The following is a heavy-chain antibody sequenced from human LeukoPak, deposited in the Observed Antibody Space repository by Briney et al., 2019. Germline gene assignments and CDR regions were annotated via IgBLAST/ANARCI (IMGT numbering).Heavy chain of an antibody. V-gene: IGHV4-59*08. D-gene: IGHD2-2*01. Sequence: SETPSLTCTVSGGSISSYYWSWIRQPPGKGLEWIGYIYYSGSTNYNPSLKSRVTISVDTSKNQFSLKLSSVTAADTAVYYCARRRCSSTSCYYFDYWGQGTLVTVSS. CDR2: IYYSGST. CDR3: ARRRCSSTSCYYFDY. J-gene: IGHJ4*02. CDR1: GGSISSYY.